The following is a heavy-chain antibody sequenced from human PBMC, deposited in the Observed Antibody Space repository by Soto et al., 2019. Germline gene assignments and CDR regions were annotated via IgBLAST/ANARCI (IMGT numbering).Heavy chain of an antibody. D-gene: IGHD3-22*01. CDR3: ARAAYYDSSGYSYFFDY. J-gene: IGHJ4*02. CDR2: IYYSGST. V-gene: IGHV4-61*08. CDR1: GGSISSGDYY. Sequence: SETLSLTCTVSGGSISSGDYYWSWIRQPPGKGLEWIGYIYYSGSTNYNPSLKSRVTISVDTSKNQFSLKLSSVTAADTAVYYCARAAYYDSSGYSYFFDYWCPGPLVTVSS.